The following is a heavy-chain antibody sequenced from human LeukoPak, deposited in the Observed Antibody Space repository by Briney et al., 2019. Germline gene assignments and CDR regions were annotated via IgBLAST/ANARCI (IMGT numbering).Heavy chain of an antibody. CDR3: ARIAYSDYVPYYSYYMDV. D-gene: IGHD4-11*01. J-gene: IGHJ6*03. V-gene: IGHV3-48*01. CDR2: ISSSSVTI. CDR1: GFGLSSYS. Sequence: GGSLRLSCAASGFGLSSYSMNWVRQSPGKRLEWVSYISSSSVTIDYADSVKGRFTISRDNAKNSLHLQMNSLRAEDTAVYYCARIAYSDYVPYYSYYMDVWGKGTTVTVSS.